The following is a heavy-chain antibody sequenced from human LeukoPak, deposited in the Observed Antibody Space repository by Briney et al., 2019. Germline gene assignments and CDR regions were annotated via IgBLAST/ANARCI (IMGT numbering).Heavy chain of an antibody. J-gene: IGHJ4*02. V-gene: IGHV4-61*02. CDR3: ARGAGHFAS. Sequence: SQTLSLTCTVSGDSISSGDYYWSWIRQPAGKGLEWIGRISSSGSTNYNPSLKSRVTITVDTSKNQFSLKLSSVTAADTAVYFGARGAGHFASWGQGPLVIVSS. CDR2: ISSSGST. CDR1: GDSISSGDYY.